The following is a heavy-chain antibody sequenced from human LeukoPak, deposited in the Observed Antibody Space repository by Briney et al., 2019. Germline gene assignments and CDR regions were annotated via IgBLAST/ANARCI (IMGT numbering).Heavy chain of an antibody. CDR3: ARVIGRYDMWTGQDNWFDP. D-gene: IGHD3-9*01. V-gene: IGHV1-2*02. Sequence: SSSPSVSTFTAYYMHSVRQAAGQGLEWMRWINANSRVTNYAQNFPRRVAMTSDTSISTAYTDLSRLRSDDTAVYCCARVIGRYDMWTGQDNWFDPWGQRTLVTLPS. J-gene: IGHJ5*02. CDR1: VSTFTAYY. CDR2: INANSRVT.